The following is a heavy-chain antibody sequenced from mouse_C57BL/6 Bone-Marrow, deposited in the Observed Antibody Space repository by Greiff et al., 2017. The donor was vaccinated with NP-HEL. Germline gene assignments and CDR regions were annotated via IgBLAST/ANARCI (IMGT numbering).Heavy chain of an antibody. CDR3: AREGGDLYFDY. J-gene: IGHJ2*01. CDR2: IDPSDSYT. Sequence: QVQLQQSGAELVKPGASVKLSCKASGYTFTSYWMQWVKQRPGQGLEWIGEIDPSDSYTNYNQKFTGKATLTVDTSSSTAYMQLSSLTSEDSAVYYCAREGGDLYFDYWGKGTTLTVSS. CDR1: GYTFTSYW. V-gene: IGHV1-50*01.